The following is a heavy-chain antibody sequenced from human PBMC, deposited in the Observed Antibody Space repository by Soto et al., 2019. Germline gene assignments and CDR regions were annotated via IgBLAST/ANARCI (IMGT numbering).Heavy chain of an antibody. CDR1: GFTFSSYS. D-gene: IGHD5-18*01. J-gene: IGHJ4*02. CDR2: ISSSISTM. V-gene: IGHV3-48*02. CDR3: AIEVRDTAVAEFDY. Sequence: EVQLVESGGGLVQPGGSLRLSCAASGFTFSSYSMNWVRQAPGKGLEWLSYISSSISTMHYADSVKGRFTISRDNAKNSRYLQINSLRDEDTAVYYCAIEVRDTAVAEFDYWGQGTLVTVSS.